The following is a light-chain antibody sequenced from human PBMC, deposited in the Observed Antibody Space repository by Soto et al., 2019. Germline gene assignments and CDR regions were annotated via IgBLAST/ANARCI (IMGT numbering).Light chain of an antibody. CDR2: DVS. CDR1: SSDVGGYNY. CDR3: SSYTSSSKV. V-gene: IGLV2-14*01. Sequence: QSALTQPASVSGSPGQSITISCTGTSSDVGGYNYVSWYQQHPGKAPKLMIYDVSNRPSGVSNRFSGSKSGNTASLTICGLQAEDEADYYCSSYTSSSKVFGGGTQLTVL. J-gene: IGLJ3*02.